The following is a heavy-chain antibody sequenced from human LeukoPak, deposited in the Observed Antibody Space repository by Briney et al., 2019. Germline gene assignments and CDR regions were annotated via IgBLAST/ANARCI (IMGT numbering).Heavy chain of an antibody. D-gene: IGHD3-22*01. CDR2: IYYSGST. Sequence: ASETLSLTCTVSGGSISSSSYYWGWIRQPPGKGLEWIGSIYYSGSTYYNPSLKSRVTISADTSKNQFSLKLSSVTAADTAVYYCARSITMIVVVINGFDPWGQGTLVTVSS. CDR1: GGSISSSSYY. V-gene: IGHV4-39*01. CDR3: ARSITMIVVVINGFDP. J-gene: IGHJ5*02.